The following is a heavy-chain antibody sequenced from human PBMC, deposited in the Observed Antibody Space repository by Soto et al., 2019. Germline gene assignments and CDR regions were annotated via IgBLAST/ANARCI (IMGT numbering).Heavy chain of an antibody. CDR1: GFTFSGYG. CDR3: AKGSEWLVTWEFDY. V-gene: IGHV3-30*18. Sequence: QVQLVESGGGVVQPGTSLRLSCAASGFTFSGYGVHWVRQAPGKGLEWVATISYDETATYYSDSVKGRFTISRDNSKNTLFLQMNSLRAEDTAMYYCAKGSEWLVTWEFDYCGQGTLVTVSS. CDR2: ISYDETAT. J-gene: IGHJ4*02. D-gene: IGHD6-19*01.